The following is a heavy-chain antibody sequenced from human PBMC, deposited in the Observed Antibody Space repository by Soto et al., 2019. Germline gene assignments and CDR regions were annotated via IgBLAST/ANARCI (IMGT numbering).Heavy chain of an antibody. Sequence: SVKVSCKASGGTFSSFGISWVRQAPGQGLEWMGGIIPVFGRPNYAQRFRGRLTITADESTNTCYMELIDLESEDTAVYYCAREGSGYNFWGQGTQVTVSS. J-gene: IGHJ1*01. CDR2: IIPVFGRP. CDR3: AREGSGYNF. D-gene: IGHD5-12*01. CDR1: GGTFSSFG. V-gene: IGHV1-69*13.